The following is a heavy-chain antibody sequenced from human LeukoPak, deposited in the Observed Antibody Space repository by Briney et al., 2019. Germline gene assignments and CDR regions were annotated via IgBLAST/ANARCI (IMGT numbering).Heavy chain of an antibody. CDR1: GGSFSGYY. J-gene: IGHJ4*02. V-gene: IGHV4-34*01. Sequence: PSETLSLTCAVYGGSFSGYYWSWIRQPPGKGLEWIGEINHSGSTNYNPSLKSRVTISVDTSKNQFSLKLSSVTAADTAVYYCARHPVLLWFGDRRNYSDYWGQGTLVTVSS. CDR2: INHSGST. CDR3: ARHPVLLWFGDRRNYSDY. D-gene: IGHD3-10*01.